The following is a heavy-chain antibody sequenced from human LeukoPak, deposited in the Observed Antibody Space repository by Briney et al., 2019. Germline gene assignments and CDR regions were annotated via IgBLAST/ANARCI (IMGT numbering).Heavy chain of an antibody. D-gene: IGHD5-18*01. Sequence: SETLSLTCTVSGGSISSYYWSWIRQPPGKGLEWIGYIFHSGSTNYNPSLKSRVTISVDTSKNQFSLKLSSVTAADTAVYYYAGGYYYSYYYYMDVWGKGTTVTVSS. CDR1: GGSISSYY. V-gene: IGHV4-59*01. J-gene: IGHJ6*03. CDR3: AGGYYYSYYYYMDV. CDR2: IFHSGST.